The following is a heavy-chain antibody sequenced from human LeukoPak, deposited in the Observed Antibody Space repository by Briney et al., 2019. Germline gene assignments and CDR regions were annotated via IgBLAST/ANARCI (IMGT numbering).Heavy chain of an antibody. Sequence: GGSLRLSCAASGFTFSSYGMHWVRQAPGKGLEWVAVIWYDGSNKYYADSVKGRFTISRDNSKNMLYLQMNSLRAEDTAVYYCAKEGIAVAGTVLGLFDYWGQGTLVTVSS. V-gene: IGHV3-33*06. J-gene: IGHJ4*02. CDR2: IWYDGSNK. CDR1: GFTFSSYG. CDR3: AKEGIAVAGTVLGLFDY. D-gene: IGHD6-19*01.